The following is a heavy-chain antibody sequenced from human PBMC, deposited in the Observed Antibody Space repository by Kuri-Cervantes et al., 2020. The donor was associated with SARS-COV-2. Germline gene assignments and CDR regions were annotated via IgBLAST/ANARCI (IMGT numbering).Heavy chain of an antibody. Sequence: GGSLRLPCAASGFTFSSYGMHWVRQAPGKGLEWVAFIRYDGSNKYYADSVKGRFTISRDNSKNTLYLQMNSLRAEDTAVYYCAKDKSVNFAKNYFDYWGQGTLVTVSS. D-gene: IGHD3-9*01. CDR1: GFTFSSYG. CDR2: IRYDGSNK. CDR3: AKDKSVNFAKNYFDY. V-gene: IGHV3-30*02. J-gene: IGHJ4*02.